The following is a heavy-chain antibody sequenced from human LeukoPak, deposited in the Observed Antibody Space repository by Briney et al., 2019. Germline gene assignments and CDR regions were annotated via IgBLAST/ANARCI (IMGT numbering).Heavy chain of an antibody. D-gene: IGHD6-13*01. J-gene: IGHJ4*02. CDR2: ISAYNGNT. CDR1: GYTFTSYG. CDR3: ARGGWGIAAAVYYFDY. Sequence: GASVKVSCKASGYTFTSYGISWVRQAPGQGLEWMGWISAYNGNTNYAQKLQGRVTMTTDTSTSTAYMELSSLRSEDTAVYYCARGGWGIAAAVYYFDYWGRGTLVTVSS. V-gene: IGHV1-18*01.